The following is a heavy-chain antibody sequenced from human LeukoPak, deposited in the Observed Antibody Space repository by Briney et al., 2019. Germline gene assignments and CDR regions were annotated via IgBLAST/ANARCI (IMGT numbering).Heavy chain of an antibody. Sequence: ASVKVSCKASGGTFSSYAISWVRQAPGQGLEWMGGIIPIFGTANYAQKFQGRVTITTDESTSTAYMELSSLRSEDTAVYYCASPSAYSSSWFDYWGQGTLVTVSS. V-gene: IGHV1-69*05. D-gene: IGHD6-13*01. CDR2: IIPIFGTA. CDR3: ASPSAYSSSWFDY. J-gene: IGHJ4*02. CDR1: GGTFSSYA.